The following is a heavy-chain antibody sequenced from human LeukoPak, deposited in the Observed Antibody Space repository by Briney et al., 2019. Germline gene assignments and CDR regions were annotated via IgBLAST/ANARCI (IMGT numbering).Heavy chain of an antibody. D-gene: IGHD3-10*01. Sequence: ASVKVSFQASGYTFTDSYMHWVRPAPGRGLEWMGWINPKTGGTNYAQRFQGRVTMTRDTSIRTAYMELNSLRSDDTAVYYCARDGRLTIFVRGIITEGSPPKNWGQGTLVTVSS. CDR2: INPKTGGT. V-gene: IGHV1-2*02. CDR1: GYTFTDSY. CDR3: ARDGRLTIFVRGIITEGSPPKN. J-gene: IGHJ4*02.